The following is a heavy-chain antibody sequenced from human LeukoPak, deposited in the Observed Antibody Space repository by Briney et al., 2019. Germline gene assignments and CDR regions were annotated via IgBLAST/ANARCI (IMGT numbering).Heavy chain of an antibody. CDR3: ATRGYSGYDRYFDY. Sequence: PGGSLRLSCAASGFTFSSYWMSWVHQAPGKGLEWVANIKQDGSEKYYVDSVKGRFTISRDNAKNSLYLQMNSLRAEDTAVYYCATRGYSGYDRYFDYWGQGTLVTVSS. V-gene: IGHV3-7*01. CDR2: IKQDGSEK. CDR1: GFTFSSYW. J-gene: IGHJ4*02. D-gene: IGHD5-12*01.